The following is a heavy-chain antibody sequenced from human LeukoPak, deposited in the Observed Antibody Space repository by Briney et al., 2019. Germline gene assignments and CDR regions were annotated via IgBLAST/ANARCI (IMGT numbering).Heavy chain of an antibody. D-gene: IGHD3-22*01. Sequence: ASVKVSCKVSGYTLTELSMHWVRQAPGKGLEWMGGFDPEDGETIYAQKFQGRVTMTEDTSTDTAYMELSCLRSEDTAVYYCATVPGYYDSSGYYRPFDYWGQGTLVTVSS. CDR1: GYTLTELS. J-gene: IGHJ4*02. CDR2: FDPEDGET. V-gene: IGHV1-24*01. CDR3: ATVPGYYDSSGYYRPFDY.